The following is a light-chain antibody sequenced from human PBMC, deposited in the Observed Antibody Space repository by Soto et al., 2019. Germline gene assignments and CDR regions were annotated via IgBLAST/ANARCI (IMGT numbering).Light chain of an antibody. CDR3: LSYTPSSTAYV. CDR2: DVS. Sequence: QSVLTQPASVSGSPGQSITISCTGTSSDVGGYNYVSWFQQHPGKAPKLMISDVSNRPSGVSNRFSGSKSGNTASLTISGLQAEDEADYYCLSYTPSSTAYVFGTGTKVTVL. J-gene: IGLJ1*01. CDR1: SSDVGGYNY. V-gene: IGLV2-14*01.